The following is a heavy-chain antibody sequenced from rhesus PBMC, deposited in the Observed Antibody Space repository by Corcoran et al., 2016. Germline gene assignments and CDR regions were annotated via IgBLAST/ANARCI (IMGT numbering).Heavy chain of an antibody. CDR1: GYIFTSYV. CDR2: IHPGYGST. J-gene: IGHJ5-1*01. Sequence: QEQLVQSGAEVKKPGASVKVSCKDSGYIFTSYVISLLRQAHCQGFEWMGGIHPGYGSTIYARKCEGRGRITSYMSTSTVYMELSSLRSEDMAGYYCAAGPYETHYYTKNNGFDVWGPGVLVTVSS. V-gene: IGHV1-70*01. D-gene: IGHD3-28*01. CDR3: AAGPYETHYYTKNNGFDV.